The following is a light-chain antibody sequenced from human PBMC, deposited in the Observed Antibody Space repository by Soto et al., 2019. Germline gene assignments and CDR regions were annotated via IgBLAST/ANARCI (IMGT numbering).Light chain of an antibody. CDR3: QQYSSTPLT. J-gene: IGKJ4*01. Sequence: DIVMTQSPDSLAVSLGERATINCKSSQSVLYSSNNKNYLTWYQQKPGQPPKLLIYWASTRESGVPDRFSGSGSGTDVTLTISSLQAEDVAVYYFQQYSSTPLTFGGGTKVEIK. CDR2: WAS. V-gene: IGKV4-1*01. CDR1: QSVLYSSNNKNY.